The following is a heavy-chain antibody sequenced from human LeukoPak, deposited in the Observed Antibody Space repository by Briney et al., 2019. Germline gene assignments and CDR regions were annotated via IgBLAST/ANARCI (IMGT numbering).Heavy chain of an antibody. V-gene: IGHV1-8*01. J-gene: IGHJ6*02. Sequence: GASVKVSCKASGYTFTSYDINWVRQATGQGLEWMGWMNPNSGNTGYAQKFQGRVTMTRNTSISTAYMELSSLGSEDTAVYYCARVLAARQLNYYYYGTDVWGQGTTVTVSS. D-gene: IGHD6-6*01. CDR3: ARVLAARQLNYYYYGTDV. CDR2: MNPNSGNT. CDR1: GYTFTSYD.